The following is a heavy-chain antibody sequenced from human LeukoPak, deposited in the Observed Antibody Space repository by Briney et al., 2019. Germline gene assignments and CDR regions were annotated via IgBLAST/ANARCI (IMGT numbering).Heavy chain of an antibody. CDR1: GDSISSYY. CDR2: INHSGST. CDR3: ARGPIAAAGTKFDY. J-gene: IGHJ4*02. D-gene: IGHD6-13*01. V-gene: IGHV4-34*01. Sequence: SETLSLTCTVSGDSISSYYWSWIRQPPGKGLEWIGEINHSGSTNYNPSLKSRVTISVDTSKNQFSLKLSSVTAADTAVYYCARGPIAAAGTKFDYWGQGTLVTVSS.